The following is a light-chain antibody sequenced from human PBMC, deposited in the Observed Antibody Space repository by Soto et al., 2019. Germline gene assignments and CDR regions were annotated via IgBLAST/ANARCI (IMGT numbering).Light chain of an antibody. V-gene: IGLV2-14*01. Sequence: QSVLTQPASVSGSPGQSITISCTGSSSDVGGYKFVSWYQQHPAKAPKLMIYEVSNRPSGVSNRFSGSKSGNTASLTISGLQPEDEADYYCSSYTTSGTVVFGGGTKLTVL. CDR1: SSDVGGYKF. CDR3: SSYTTSGTVV. J-gene: IGLJ2*01. CDR2: EVS.